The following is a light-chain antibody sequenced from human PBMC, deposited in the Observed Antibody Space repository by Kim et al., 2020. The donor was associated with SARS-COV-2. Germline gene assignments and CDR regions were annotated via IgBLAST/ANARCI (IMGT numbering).Light chain of an antibody. J-gene: IGKJ2*01. V-gene: IGKV4-1*01. CDR1: QSVLLTSNTKNY. CDR2: WAS. Sequence: RATINCKSSQSVLLTSNTKNYLSWFQQRPGQPPKLLIYWASTRESGVPDRFTGRGSGKDFTLTISSLQAEDVALYYCQQYYSSPYTFGQGTKLEI. CDR3: QQYYSSPYT.